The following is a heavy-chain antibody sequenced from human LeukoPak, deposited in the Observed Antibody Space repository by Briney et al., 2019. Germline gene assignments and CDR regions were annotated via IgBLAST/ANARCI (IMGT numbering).Heavy chain of an antibody. CDR3: ASESSTTGNFDY. CDR1: GDSVSSNSAA. J-gene: IGHJ4*02. D-gene: IGHD4-17*01. V-gene: IGHV6-1*01. CDR2: TYYRSKWYN. Sequence: SQTLSLTCAISGDSVSSNSAAWNWIRQSPSRGLEWLGRTYYRSKWYNDYAVSVKSRISVNPDTSNNQFSLQLNSVTPEDTAVYYCASESSTTGNFDYWGQGTLVTVSS.